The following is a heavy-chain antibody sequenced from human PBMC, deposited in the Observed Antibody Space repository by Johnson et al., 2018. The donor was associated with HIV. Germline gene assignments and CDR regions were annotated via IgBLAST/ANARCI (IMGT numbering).Heavy chain of an antibody. D-gene: IGHD6-13*01. CDR2: ISYDGSNK. CDR1: GFTFSSYG. Sequence: QVKLVESGGVVVQPGGSLRLSCAASGFTFSSYGMHWVRQAPGKGLEWVAVISYDGSNKYYADSVKGRFIISRDDSKNTLYLQMNSLRAGDTAVYYCARGSRYSIAAPFDIWGQGTMVTVSS. CDR3: ARGSRYSIAAPFDI. J-gene: IGHJ3*02. V-gene: IGHV3-30*03.